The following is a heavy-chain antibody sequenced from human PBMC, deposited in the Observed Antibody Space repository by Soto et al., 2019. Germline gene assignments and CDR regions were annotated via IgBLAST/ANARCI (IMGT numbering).Heavy chain of an antibody. CDR2: IIPIFGTA. D-gene: IGHD2-15*01. CDR1: GGTFSSYA. Sequence: GASVKVSCKASGGTFSSYAISWVRQAPGQGLEWMGGIIPIFGTANYAQKFQGRVTITADESTSTAYMELSSLRSEDTAVYYCARVGLAQASDYWGQGTLFTVSS. CDR3: ARVGLAQASDY. V-gene: IGHV1-69*13. J-gene: IGHJ4*02.